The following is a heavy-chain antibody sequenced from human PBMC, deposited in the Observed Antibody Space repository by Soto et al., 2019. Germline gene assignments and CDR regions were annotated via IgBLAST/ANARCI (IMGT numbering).Heavy chain of an antibody. CDR1: GVSITSGDYY. Sequence: QVQLQESGPGLAETLSLTCTVSGVSITSGDYYWNWIRQPPGKGLEWIGNIDYSGNTYYNPSLKSRLTISLDPSKNQFSLKLSSVTAADPAVYYCASFGVASMNWFDPWGQGTLVTVSS. J-gene: IGHJ5*02. CDR3: ASFGVASMNWFDP. D-gene: IGHD3-3*01. CDR2: IDYSGNT. V-gene: IGHV4-30-4*01.